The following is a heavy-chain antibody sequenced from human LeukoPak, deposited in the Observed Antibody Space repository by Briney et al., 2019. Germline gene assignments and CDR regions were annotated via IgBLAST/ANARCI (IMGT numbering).Heavy chain of an antibody. CDR2: INHSGST. V-gene: IGHV4-4*02. J-gene: IGHJ4*02. Sequence: SGTLSLTCAVSGASISSSHWWSWVRQPPGKGLEWIGEINHSGSTNYNPSLKSRVTISVDTSKNQFSLKLSSVTAADTAVYYCARVGCSSTSCYYYFDYWGQGTLVTVSS. CDR3: ARVGCSSTSCYYYFDY. D-gene: IGHD2-2*01. CDR1: GASISSSHW.